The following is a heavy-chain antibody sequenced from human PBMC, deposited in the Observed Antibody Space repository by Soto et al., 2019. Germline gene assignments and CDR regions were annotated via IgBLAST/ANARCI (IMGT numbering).Heavy chain of an antibody. CDR2: INHSGST. CDR3: ARGRGAARRRLFDY. J-gene: IGHJ4*02. V-gene: IGHV4-34*01. D-gene: IGHD6-6*01. CDR1: GGSFSGYY. Sequence: SETLSLTCAVYGGSFSGYYWSWIRQPPGKGLEWIGEINHSGSTNYNPSLKSRVTISVDTSKNQFSLKLSSVTAADTAVYYCARGRGAARRRLFDYWGQGTLVPVSS.